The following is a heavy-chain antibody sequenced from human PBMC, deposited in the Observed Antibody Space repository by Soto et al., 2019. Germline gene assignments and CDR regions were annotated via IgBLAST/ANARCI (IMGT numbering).Heavy chain of an antibody. CDR2: IIPIFGTA. V-gene: IGHV1-69*01. J-gene: IGHJ6*02. D-gene: IGHD4-4*01. CDR3: ARETMTTVTHPAGMDG. CDR1: GGTFSSYA. Sequence: QVQLVQSGAEVKKPGSSVKVSCKASGGTFSSYAISWVRQAPGQGLEWMGGIIPIFGTANYAQTFQGRVTITADEPTRTAYMELSSLRSEDTAVYYCARETMTTVTHPAGMDGWGQGTTVTVSS.